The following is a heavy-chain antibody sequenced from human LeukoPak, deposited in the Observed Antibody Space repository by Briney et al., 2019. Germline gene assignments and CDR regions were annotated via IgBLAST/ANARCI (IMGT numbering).Heavy chain of an antibody. D-gene: IGHD5/OR15-5a*01. CDR1: VYTFTSYS. CDR3: ARDHYFPNVVSTTDGFDI. V-gene: IGHV1-18*01. Sequence: ASVKVSCKASVYTFTSYSISWVRQAPGQGLEWMGWISAHNGNTNYAQKFQGRVTMTTGTSTSTAFMDLTSLRSDDTAVYYCARDHYFPNVVSTTDGFDIWGQGTMVTVSS. CDR2: ISAHNGNT. J-gene: IGHJ3*02.